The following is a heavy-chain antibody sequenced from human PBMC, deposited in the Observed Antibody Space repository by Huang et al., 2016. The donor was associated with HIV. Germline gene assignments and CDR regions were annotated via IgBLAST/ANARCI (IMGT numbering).Heavy chain of an antibody. V-gene: IGHV2-5*02. CDR3: AHRQTYDFWSGSFDS. Sequence: QITLKESGPTLVKPTQTLTLTCTFSGFSITTDGAGVGWIRQPPGKALEWLALIFWDDDKRYSPSLKNRLSITKDTSKNQVLLTMTNMDPVDTATYFCAHRQTYDFWSGSFDSWGQGTLVTVSS. D-gene: IGHD3-3*01. CDR2: IFWDDDK. J-gene: IGHJ4*02. CDR1: GFSITTDGAG.